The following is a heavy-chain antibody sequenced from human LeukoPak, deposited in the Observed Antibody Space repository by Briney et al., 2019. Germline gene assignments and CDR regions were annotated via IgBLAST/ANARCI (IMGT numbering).Heavy chain of an antibody. CDR3: ARDETYDYESNGYLDF. Sequence: PGGSLRLSCAASGFPFSSYWMSWFRQAPGKGLEWVANIRHDGSETYYVDSLRGRFTISRDNAKNLVYLQMSSLRAEDTAIYYCARDETYDYESNGYLDFWGQGTVVTVSS. CDR2: IRHDGSET. J-gene: IGHJ4*02. V-gene: IGHV3-7*01. D-gene: IGHD3-22*01. CDR1: GFPFSSYW.